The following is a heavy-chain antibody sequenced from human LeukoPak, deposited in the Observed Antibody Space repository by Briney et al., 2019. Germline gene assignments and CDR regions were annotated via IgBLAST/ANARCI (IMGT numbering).Heavy chain of an antibody. CDR1: GGSFSGCY. D-gene: IGHD2-2*02. CDR2: INHSGST. Sequence: SETLSLTCAVYGGSFSGCYWSWIRQPPGKGLEWIGEINHSGSTNYNPSLKSRVTISVDTSKNQFSLKLSSVTAADTAVYYCARGDCSSTSCYRKGVYFQHWGQGTLVTVSS. J-gene: IGHJ1*01. CDR3: ARGDCSSTSCYRKGVYFQH. V-gene: IGHV4-34*01.